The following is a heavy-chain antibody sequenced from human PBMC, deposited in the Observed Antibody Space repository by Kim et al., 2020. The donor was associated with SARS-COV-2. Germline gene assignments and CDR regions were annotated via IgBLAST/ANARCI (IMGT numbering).Heavy chain of an antibody. J-gene: IGHJ4*02. Sequence: ANSVKVRFTISRDNSKNTLYLQMGSLRAEDMAVYYCSRGAYSYEYYFDYWGQGTLVTVSS. D-gene: IGHD5-18*01. V-gene: IGHV3-64*01. CDR3: SRGAYSYEYYFDY.